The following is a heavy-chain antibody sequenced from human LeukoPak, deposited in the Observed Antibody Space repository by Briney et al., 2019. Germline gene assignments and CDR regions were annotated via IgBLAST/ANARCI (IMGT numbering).Heavy chain of an antibody. CDR3: ARDPSYGSGSTNLDY. D-gene: IGHD3-10*01. V-gene: IGHV3-20*04. CDR1: GFTFDDYG. J-gene: IGHJ4*02. CDR2: INWNGGST. Sequence: PGGSLRLSCAASGFTFDDYGMSWVRQAPGKGLEWVSGINWNGGSTGYADSVKGLFTISRDNAKNSLYLQMNSLRAEDTAVYYCARDPSYGSGSTNLDYWGQGTLVTVSS.